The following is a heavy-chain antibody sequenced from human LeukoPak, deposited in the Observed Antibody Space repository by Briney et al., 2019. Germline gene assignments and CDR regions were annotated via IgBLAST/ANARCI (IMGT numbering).Heavy chain of an antibody. V-gene: IGHV4-34*01. CDR2: INHRGST. CDR3: ARALRGRRDYYYMDV. CDR1: GGSFSGYS. Sequence: PSETLSLTCAVYGGSFSGYSWSWIRQPPGKGLEWIGEINHRGSTNYNPSLKSRVTISVDTSKNQFSLRLSSVAAADTAVYYCARALRGRRDYYYMDVWGKGTTVTVSS. J-gene: IGHJ6*03. D-gene: IGHD3-10*01.